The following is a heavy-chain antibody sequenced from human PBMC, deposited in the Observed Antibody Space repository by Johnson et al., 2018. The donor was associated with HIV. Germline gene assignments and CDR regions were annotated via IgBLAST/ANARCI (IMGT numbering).Heavy chain of an antibody. CDR2: IKQDGSEK. CDR3: AREQELIGERAFDI. Sequence: VQLVESGGGAVQPGGSLRLSCAASGFSFSAYGMHWVRQAPGKGLEWVANIKQDGSEKYYVDSVKGRFTISRDNVKNTLYLQMNSLRAEDTAVYYCAREQELIGERAFDIWGQGTMVTVSS. V-gene: IGHV3-7*01. D-gene: IGHD6-13*01. CDR1: GFSFSAYG. J-gene: IGHJ3*02.